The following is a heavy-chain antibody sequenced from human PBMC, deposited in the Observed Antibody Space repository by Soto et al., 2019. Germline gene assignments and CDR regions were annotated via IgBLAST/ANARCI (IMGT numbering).Heavy chain of an antibody. V-gene: IGHV4-31*03. CDR2: IFYSGST. CDR1: GGSISRSDYY. D-gene: IGHD3-16*01. Sequence: SETLSLTCTVSGGSISRSDYYWSWIRQLPGKGLEWIGYIFYSGSTYYNPSLESRVAMSIDTSKNQFSLTLSSVTAADAAVYYCAAEAGELDVWGQGTTVTVSS. J-gene: IGHJ6*02. CDR3: AAEAGELDV.